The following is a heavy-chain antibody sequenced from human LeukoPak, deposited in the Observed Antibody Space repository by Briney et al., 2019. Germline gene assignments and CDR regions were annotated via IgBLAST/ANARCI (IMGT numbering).Heavy chain of an antibody. J-gene: IGHJ4*02. CDR3: ARSTLGSYSSSSYFDY. D-gene: IGHD6-6*01. CDR2: INHSGST. CDR1: GGSFSGYY. Sequence: SETLSLTCAVYGGSFSGYYWSWIRQPPGKGLEWIGEINHSGSTNYNPSLKSRVTISVDTSKNQFSLKLSSVTAADTAVYYCARSTLGSYSSSSYFDYWGQGTLVTLSS. V-gene: IGHV4-34*01.